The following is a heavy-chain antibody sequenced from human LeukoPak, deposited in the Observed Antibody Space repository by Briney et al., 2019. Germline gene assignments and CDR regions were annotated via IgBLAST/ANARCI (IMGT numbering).Heavy chain of an antibody. Sequence: SETLSLTRTVSGGSLSSYYWSWIRQPPGKGLEWIGYIYYSGSTNYNPSLKSRVTISVDTSKNQFSLKLSSVTAADTAVYYCARLRVVPAAIRDGAFDIWGQGTTVTVSS. CDR2: IYYSGST. CDR3: ARLRVVPAAIRDGAFDI. V-gene: IGHV4-59*01. D-gene: IGHD2-2*02. J-gene: IGHJ3*02. CDR1: GGSLSSYY.